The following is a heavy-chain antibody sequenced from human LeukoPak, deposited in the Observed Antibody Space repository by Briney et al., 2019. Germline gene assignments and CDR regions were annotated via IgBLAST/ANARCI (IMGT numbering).Heavy chain of an antibody. J-gene: IGHJ5*02. CDR2: INPNSGGT. V-gene: IGHV1-2*02. Sequence: GASVKVSCKASGYTFTGYYMHWVRQAPGQGLEWMGWINPNSGGTNYAQKFQGRVTMTRDTSISTAYMELSRLRSDDTAVYSCARGGSYYGSGSYNWFDPWGQGTLVTVSS. D-gene: IGHD3-10*01. CDR3: ARGGSYYGSGSYNWFDP. CDR1: GYTFTGYY.